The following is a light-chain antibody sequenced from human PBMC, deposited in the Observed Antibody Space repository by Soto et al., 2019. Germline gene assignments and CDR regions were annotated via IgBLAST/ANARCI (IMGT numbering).Light chain of an antibody. CDR1: TNDIGGYNY. J-gene: IGLJ3*02. V-gene: IGLV2-14*01. Sequence: ALTQPASVSGSPGQSITISCSGTTNDIGGYNYVSWYQHHPGKVPKVIIYEVRNRPSGVSNRFSGSKSGNTASLTISGLQAEDEADYYCCSHTISATLGFGGGTKVTVL. CDR3: CSHTISATLG. CDR2: EVR.